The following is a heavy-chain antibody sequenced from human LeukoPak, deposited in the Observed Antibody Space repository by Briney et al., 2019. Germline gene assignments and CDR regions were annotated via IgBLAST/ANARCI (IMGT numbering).Heavy chain of an antibody. J-gene: IGHJ6*02. CDR1: GGSISNYY. CDR2: ISYSGST. V-gene: IGHV4-59*08. D-gene: IGHD3-3*01. Sequence: PSETLSLTCTVSGGSISNYYWSWIRQPPGKGLEWIGYISYSGSTNYNPSLGSRVAISEDTSRNQFSLRLNSVTAADTAVYYCARHIPVIWSSGYYYGMDVWGQGTTVTVSS. CDR3: ARHIPVIWSSGYYYGMDV.